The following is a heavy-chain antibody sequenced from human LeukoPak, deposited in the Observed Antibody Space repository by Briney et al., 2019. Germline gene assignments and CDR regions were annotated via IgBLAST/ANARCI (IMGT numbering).Heavy chain of an antibody. J-gene: IGHJ3*02. CDR1: GYSFTSYR. D-gene: IGHD5-12*01. V-gene: IGHV5-10-1*01. Sequence: GESLKISCKGSGYSFTSYRISWVRQMPGKGLEWMGRIDPSDSYTNYSPSFQGHVTISADKSISTAYLQWSSLKASDTAMYYCARRKSGYDLDAFDIWGQGTMVTVSS. CDR3: ARRKSGYDLDAFDI. CDR2: IDPSDSYT.